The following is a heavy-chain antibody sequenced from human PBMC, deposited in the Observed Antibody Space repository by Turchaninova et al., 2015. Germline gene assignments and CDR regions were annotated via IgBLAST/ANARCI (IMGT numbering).Heavy chain of an antibody. D-gene: IGHD6-6*01. CDR3: ARVYGSSSGPHPVPLDY. V-gene: IGHV4-38-2*01. CDR1: GYSISSGYY. Sequence: QVQLQASGPGLVKPSETLSLPCVVSGYSISSGYYWGWIRQPPGKGLEWIGSIYHSGSTYYNPSLKSRVTISVDTSKNQFSLKLSSVTAADTAVYYCARVYGSSSGPHPVPLDYWGQGTLVTVSS. CDR2: IYHSGST. J-gene: IGHJ4*02.